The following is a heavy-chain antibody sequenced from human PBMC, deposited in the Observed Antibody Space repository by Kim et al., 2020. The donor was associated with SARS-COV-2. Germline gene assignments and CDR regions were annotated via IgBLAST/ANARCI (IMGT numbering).Heavy chain of an antibody. V-gene: IGHV1-3*01. D-gene: IGHD4-17*01. Sequence: ASVKVSCKASGYTFTSYAMHWVRQAPGQRLEWMGWINAGNGNTKYSQKFQGRVTITRDTSASTAYMELSSLRSEDTAVYYCARGDDYGGNSDYWGQGTLVTVSS. CDR1: GYTFTSYA. CDR2: INAGNGNT. CDR3: ARGDDYGGNSDY. J-gene: IGHJ4*02.